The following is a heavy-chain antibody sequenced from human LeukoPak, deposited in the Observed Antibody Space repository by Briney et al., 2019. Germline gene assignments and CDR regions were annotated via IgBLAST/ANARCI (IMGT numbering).Heavy chain of an antibody. CDR2: ISGSGGST. CDR1: GFTFSSYA. J-gene: IGHJ4*02. CDR3: AKAQQWLVRYYFDY. Sequence: GGSLRLSCAASGFTFSSYAMSWVRQAPGKGLEWVAAISGSGGSTYYADSVKGRFTISRDNSKNTLYLQMNSLRAEDTAVYYCAKAQQWLVRYYFDYWGQGTLVTVSS. V-gene: IGHV3-23*01. D-gene: IGHD6-19*01.